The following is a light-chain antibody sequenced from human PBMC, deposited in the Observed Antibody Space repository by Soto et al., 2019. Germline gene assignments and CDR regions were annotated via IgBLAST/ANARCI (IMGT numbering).Light chain of an antibody. J-gene: IGKJ3*01. V-gene: IGKV1-5*03. CDR2: KAS. CDR1: QSISSW. CDR3: QQYNSYSFT. Sequence: DIQMTQSPSTLSASVGDRVTITCRASQSISSWLAWYQQKPGKAPKLLIYKASSLESGVPSRFSGSGSGTEFTLTISSLQPDDFATYYCQQYNSYSFTFGPGTQVDI.